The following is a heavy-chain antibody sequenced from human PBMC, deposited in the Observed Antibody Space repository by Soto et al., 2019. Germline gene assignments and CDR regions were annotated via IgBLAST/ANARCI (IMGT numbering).Heavy chain of an antibody. D-gene: IGHD3-16*01. Sequence: QVQLVQSGAEVKKPGASVKVSCKASGYTFTTYAMHWVRQAPGQRLEWMGWINAGNGNTKYSQNPQGRVTITRDTSASTGYMELSSLRSEDTAVYYCARDLGESLRGDAFDIWGQGTMVTVSS. CDR2: INAGNGNT. CDR3: ARDLGESLRGDAFDI. V-gene: IGHV1-3*01. CDR1: GYTFTTYA. J-gene: IGHJ3*02.